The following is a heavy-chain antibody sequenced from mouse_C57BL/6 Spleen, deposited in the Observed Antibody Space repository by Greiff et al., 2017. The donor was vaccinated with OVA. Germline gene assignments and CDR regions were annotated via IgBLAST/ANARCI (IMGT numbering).Heavy chain of an antibody. J-gene: IGHJ2*01. CDR1: GYTFTSYW. D-gene: IGHD4-1*01. V-gene: IGHV1-69*01. CDR2: IDPSDSYT. CDR3: ARICCGTENYFDY. Sequence: QVQLQQPGAELVMPGASVKLSCKASGYTFTSYWMHWVKQRPGQGLEWIGEIDPSDSYTNYNQKFKGKSTLTVDKSSSTAYMQLSSLTSEDSAVYYCARICCGTENYFDYWGQGTTLTVSS.